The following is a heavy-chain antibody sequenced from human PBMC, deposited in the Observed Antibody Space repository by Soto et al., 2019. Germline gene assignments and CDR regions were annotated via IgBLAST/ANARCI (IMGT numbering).Heavy chain of an antibody. V-gene: IGHV1-18*01. CDR3: ARESVQFYDSSGYHFWFDP. J-gene: IGHJ5*02. D-gene: IGHD3-22*01. CDR1: GYSFVSYG. CDR2: VSGYNGYA. Sequence: ASVKVSCKTSGYSFVSYGINWVRQAPGQGLEWMGWVSGYNGYAFYAQKFQGRVNMTIDTSTTTAYMELRSLRSDDTAVYYCARESVQFYDSSGYHFWFDPWGQGTLVTVSS.